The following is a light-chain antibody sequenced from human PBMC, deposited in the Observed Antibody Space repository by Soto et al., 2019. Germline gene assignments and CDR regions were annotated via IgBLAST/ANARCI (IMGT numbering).Light chain of an antibody. V-gene: IGKV1-27*01. CDR2: AAS. CDR3: XXXXXXPFT. CDR1: QDIGNV. Sequence: ILMTQSPSSLSAFVGDRVTITCRASQDIGNVLAWYQQKPGKVPELLIYAASTLQSGVPSRFSGSGSGTDFTLTISSLQPEDVATXXXXXXXXXPFTFGRGTKVDIK. J-gene: IGKJ3*01.